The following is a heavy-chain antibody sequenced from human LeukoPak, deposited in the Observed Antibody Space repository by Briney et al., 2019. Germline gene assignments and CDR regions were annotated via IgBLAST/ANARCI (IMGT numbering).Heavy chain of an antibody. J-gene: IGHJ4*02. V-gene: IGHV1-69*13. CDR3: AGARQQLAKIDY. D-gene: IGHD6-13*01. Sequence: SVKVSCKASGGTFSSYAISWVRQAPGQGLEWMGGIIPIFGTANYAQKFQGRVTIAADESTSTAYMELSSLRSEDTAVYYCAGARQQLAKIDYWGQGTLVTVSS. CDR2: IIPIFGTA. CDR1: GGTFSSYA.